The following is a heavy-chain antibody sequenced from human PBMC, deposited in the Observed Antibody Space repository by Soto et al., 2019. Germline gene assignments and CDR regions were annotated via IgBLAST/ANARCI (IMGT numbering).Heavy chain of an antibody. CDR2: ISGSGGST. D-gene: IGHD4-17*01. CDR3: AKDRPTVTTRSWFDP. J-gene: IGHJ5*02. V-gene: IGHV3-23*01. Sequence: GGSLRLSCAASGFTFSSYAMSWVRQAPGKGLESVSAISGSGGSTYYADSVKGRFTISRDNSKNTLYLQMNRLRAEDTAVYYCAKDRPTVTTRSWFDPWGQGTLVTVSS. CDR1: GFTFSSYA.